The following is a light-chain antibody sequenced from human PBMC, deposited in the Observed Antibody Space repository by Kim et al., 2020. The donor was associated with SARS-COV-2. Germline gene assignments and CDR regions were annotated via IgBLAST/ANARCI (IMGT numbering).Light chain of an antibody. V-gene: IGLV6-57*02. J-gene: IGLJ3*02. Sequence: KTVTISCTGSSGRIASNYVQWYQQRPGSAPTTVIYEDNHRPSGVPDRFSGSIDSSSNSASLTISGLKTEDEADYYCQSYDSSNPWVFGGGTKVTVL. CDR1: SGRIASNY. CDR3: QSYDSSNPWV. CDR2: EDN.